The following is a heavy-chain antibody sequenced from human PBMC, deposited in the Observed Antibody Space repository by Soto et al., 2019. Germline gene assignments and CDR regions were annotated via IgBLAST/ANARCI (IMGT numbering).Heavy chain of an antibody. CDR2: TYHSGNP. Sequence: SETLSLTCDVSGDTISTGGYTWVWIRQPPGKALEWIGHTYHSGNPYYNPSLKSRVTISIDTSKNQVSLKVNSVTAADTAVYYCARDHPHSYGVYYFDYWGQGTPVTVSS. J-gene: IGHJ4*02. CDR3: ARDHPHSYGVYYFDY. V-gene: IGHV4-30-2*01. D-gene: IGHD5-18*01. CDR1: GDTISTGGYT.